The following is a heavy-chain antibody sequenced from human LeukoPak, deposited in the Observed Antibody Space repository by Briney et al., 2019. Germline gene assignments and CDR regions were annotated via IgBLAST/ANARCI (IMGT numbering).Heavy chain of an antibody. CDR1: GGSISSYY. CDR2: IYYSGST. D-gene: IGHD2-2*01. Sequence: PSETLSLTCTVSGGSISSYYWSRIRQPPGKGLEWIGYIYYSGSTNYNPSLKSRVTISVDTSKNQFSLKLSSVTAADTAVYYCARLRCSSTSCYSFDYWGQGTLVTVSS. J-gene: IGHJ4*02. V-gene: IGHV4-59*08. CDR3: ARLRCSSTSCYSFDY.